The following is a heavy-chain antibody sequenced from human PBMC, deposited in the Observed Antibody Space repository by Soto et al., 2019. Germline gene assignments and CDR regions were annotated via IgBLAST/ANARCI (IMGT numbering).Heavy chain of an antibody. CDR3: ARAIGPTLFDY. Sequence: TGGPKRLSCSASEFTFSSYDVHWIRQGPGKGLEWVSAIGTAGDTNYAGSVKGRFTISRENAKNSLYLQMNSLRAGDTAIYFCARAIGPTLFDYWGQGALVTVSS. CDR1: EFTFSSYD. V-gene: IGHV3-13*04. J-gene: IGHJ4*02. D-gene: IGHD3-22*01. CDR2: IGTAGDT.